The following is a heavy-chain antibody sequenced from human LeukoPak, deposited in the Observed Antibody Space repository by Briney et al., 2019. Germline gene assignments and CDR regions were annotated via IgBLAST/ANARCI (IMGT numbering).Heavy chain of an antibody. CDR2: MNPNSGNT. Sequence: ASVKVSCKASGYTFTSYDINWVRQATGQGLEWMGWMNPNSGNTGYAQKFQGRVTMTRNTSISTAYMELSSLRSEDTAVYYCARTLSYESPLRWFGEIYYYYGMDVWGQGTTATVSS. D-gene: IGHD3-10*01. J-gene: IGHJ6*02. CDR1: GYTFTSYD. V-gene: IGHV1-8*01. CDR3: ARTLSYESPLRWFGEIYYYYGMDV.